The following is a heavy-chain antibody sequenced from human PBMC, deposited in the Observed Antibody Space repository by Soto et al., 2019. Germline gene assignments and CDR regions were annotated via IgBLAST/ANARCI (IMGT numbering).Heavy chain of an antibody. CDR3: ARLSTVGYRFDP. D-gene: IGHD4-17*01. CDR1: GGSISSSSYY. J-gene: IGHJ5*02. CDR2: IYYSGST. Sequence: PSETLSLTCTVSGGSISSSSYYWGWIRQPPGKGLEWIGSIYYSGSTYYNPSLKSRVTISVDTSKNQSSLKLSSVTAADTAVYYCARLSTVGYRFDPRGQRTLVTVSS. V-gene: IGHV4-39*01.